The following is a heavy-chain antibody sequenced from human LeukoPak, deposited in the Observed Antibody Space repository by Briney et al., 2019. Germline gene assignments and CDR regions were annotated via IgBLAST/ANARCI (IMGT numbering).Heavy chain of an antibody. CDR1: GFSLSDYW. D-gene: IGHD3-22*01. CDR3: TRDLNHDSSG. CDR2: IKFEGIEI. J-gene: IGHJ4*02. Sequence: GGPLRLSCAASGFSLSDYWMTWVPEAPGKGLECVGNIKFEGIEIYYLDSVRGRFSISRDNAKNSLYLQVNSLRVEDTAVYYCTRDLNHDSSGWGQGTLVTVSS. V-gene: IGHV3-7*01.